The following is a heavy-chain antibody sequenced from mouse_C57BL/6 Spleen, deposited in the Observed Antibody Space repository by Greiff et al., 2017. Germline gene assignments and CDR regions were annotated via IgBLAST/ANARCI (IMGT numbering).Heavy chain of an antibody. V-gene: IGHV1-81*01. Sequence: QVQLQQSGAELARPGASVKLSCKASGYTFTSYGISWVKQRTGQGLEWIGEIYPRSGNTYYNQKFKGKATLTADKSSSTAYMELRSLTSEDSAVYFCARSDSSGYYAMDYWGQGTSVTVSS. D-gene: IGHD3-2*02. CDR3: ARSDSSGYYAMDY. J-gene: IGHJ4*01. CDR2: IYPRSGNT. CDR1: GYTFTSYG.